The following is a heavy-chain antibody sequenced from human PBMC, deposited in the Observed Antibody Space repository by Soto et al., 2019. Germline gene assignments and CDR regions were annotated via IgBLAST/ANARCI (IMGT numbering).Heavy chain of an antibody. D-gene: IGHD5-18*01. CDR3: ARSGYSFAWGY. CDR1: GFLVNSAY. V-gene: IGHV3-53*01. CDR2: INSDGST. J-gene: IGHJ4*02. Sequence: EVQLVESGGGLIPPGGSLRLSCAASGFLVNSAYMTWVRQAPGKGLEWLSMINSDGSTLYAESVKGRFTISRGNSKNRLDLQMNSLRAEDTAMYYCARSGYSFAWGYWGQGTLVIVTS.